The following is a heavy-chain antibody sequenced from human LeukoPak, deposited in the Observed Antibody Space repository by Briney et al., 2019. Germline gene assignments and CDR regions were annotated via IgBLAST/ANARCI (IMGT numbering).Heavy chain of an antibody. V-gene: IGHV3-23*01. Sequence: PGGSLRLSCAASGFTFSSYEMNWVRQAPGKGLEWVAAITGNGGDTRYAHSVKGRFTISRDNSKRSLFLLMNSLSADDTAVYYCARLQFQSPLGWAAAAERAYYFDSWGQGILVTFSS. J-gene: IGHJ4*02. CDR3: ARLQFQSPLGWAAAAERAYYFDS. CDR1: GFTFSSYE. D-gene: IGHD6-13*01. CDR2: ITGNGGDT.